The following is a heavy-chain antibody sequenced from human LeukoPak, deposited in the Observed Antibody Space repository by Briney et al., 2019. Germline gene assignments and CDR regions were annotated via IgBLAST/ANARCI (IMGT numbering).Heavy chain of an antibody. V-gene: IGHV3-30*02. Sequence: GGSLRLSCAASGFTFSSSGMHWVRQAPGKGLEWVTVIRYDGSNKYYADSVKGRFTISRDNSKNTLSLQMNSLRAEDTAVYYCARVVGATPEDYFDYWGQGTLVTVSS. D-gene: IGHD1-26*01. CDR2: IRYDGSNK. J-gene: IGHJ4*02. CDR1: GFTFSSSG. CDR3: ARVVGATPEDYFDY.